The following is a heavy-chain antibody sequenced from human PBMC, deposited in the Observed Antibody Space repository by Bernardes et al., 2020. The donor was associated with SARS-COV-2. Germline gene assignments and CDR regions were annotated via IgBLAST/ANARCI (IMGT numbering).Heavy chain of an antibody. Sequence: GWSLRLSCAASGFTFSSYGLHWVRQAPGKGLEWVAVIWYDGSNKYYADSVKGRFTISRDNSKNTLYLQMNSLRAEDTAVYYCARDLAIGDNWFDPWGQGTLVTGSS. CDR3: ARDLAIGDNWFDP. J-gene: IGHJ5*02. CDR1: GFTFSSYG. V-gene: IGHV3-33*01. CDR2: IWYDGSNK. D-gene: IGHD5-12*01.